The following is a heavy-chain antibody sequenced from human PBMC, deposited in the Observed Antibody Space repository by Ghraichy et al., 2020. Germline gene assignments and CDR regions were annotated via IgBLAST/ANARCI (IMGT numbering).Heavy chain of an antibody. J-gene: IGHJ4*02. CDR1: GGSISSSSYY. Sequence: SETLSLTCTVSGGSISSSSYYWGWIRQPPGKGLEWIGSIYYSGSTYYNPSLKSRVTISVDTSKNQFSLKLSSVTAADTAVYYCARLRGPILIWGQGTLVTVSS. CDR3: ARLRGPILI. V-gene: IGHV4-39*01. CDR2: IYYSGST.